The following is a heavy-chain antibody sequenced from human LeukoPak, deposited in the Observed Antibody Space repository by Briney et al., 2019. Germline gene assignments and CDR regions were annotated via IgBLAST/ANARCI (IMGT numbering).Heavy chain of an antibody. CDR2: ISSDGNSK. CDR3: AKLTWGVSDY. J-gene: IGHJ4*02. CDR1: GFTFSSNA. D-gene: IGHD3-10*01. Sequence: GRSLRLSCAASGFTFSSNAMHWVRQAPGKGLEWVALISSDGNSKYSADSVKGRFTISRDNSRNTLYLQMNSLRAEDTAVYYCAKLTWGVSDYWGQGTLVTVSS. V-gene: IGHV3-30-3*01.